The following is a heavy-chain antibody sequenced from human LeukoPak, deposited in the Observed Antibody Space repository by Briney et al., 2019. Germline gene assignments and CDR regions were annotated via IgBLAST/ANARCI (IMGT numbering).Heavy chain of an antibody. D-gene: IGHD2-2*01. CDR1: GGSFGDDQY. CDR3: AAGQDVLGSTVGAFDI. CDR2: TYTNGNT. J-gene: IGHJ3*02. Sequence: SETLSLTCTVSGGSFGDDQYWGWFRPAPRKGLEWIGSTYTNGNTYYEPSLAGRLTTSVDTSTNPLSLRLNCATVADTAVFYCAAGQDVLGSTVGAFDIWGQGTMVSVSS. V-gene: IGHV4-38-2*02.